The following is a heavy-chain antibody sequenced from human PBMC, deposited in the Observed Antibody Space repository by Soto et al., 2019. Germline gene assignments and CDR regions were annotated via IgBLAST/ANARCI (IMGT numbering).Heavy chain of an antibody. J-gene: IGHJ4*02. CDR2: IYHSGST. CDR1: SGSISRSNW. CDR3: AGGYCSGGSCYFTAAKHFDY. D-gene: IGHD2-15*01. Sequence: QVQLQESGPGLVKPSGTLSLTCAVSSGSISRSNWWSWVRQPPGKGLEWIGEIYHSGSTNYNPSLKSRVNISVDKSKNQFSLKLSSVTAADTAVYYCAGGYCSGGSCYFTAAKHFDYWGQGTLVTVSS. V-gene: IGHV4-4*02.